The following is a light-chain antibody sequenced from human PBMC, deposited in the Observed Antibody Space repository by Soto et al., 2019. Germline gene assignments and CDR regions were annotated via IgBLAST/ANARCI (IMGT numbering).Light chain of an antibody. Sequence: EIVLTQYPGTRSLSPGERATLSCRASQSVSSSYLAWYQQKPGQAPRLLIYGASSRATGIPDRFSGSVSGTDGTITISRLETEDCAVYYCQQYGSSSGTFGQGTKVDIK. CDR2: GAS. V-gene: IGKV3-20*01. J-gene: IGKJ1*01. CDR1: QSVSSSY. CDR3: QQYGSSSGT.